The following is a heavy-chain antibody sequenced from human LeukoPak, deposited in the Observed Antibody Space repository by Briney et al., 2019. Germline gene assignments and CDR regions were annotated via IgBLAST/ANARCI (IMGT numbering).Heavy chain of an antibody. CDR2: IYYSGYT. CDR1: GGSISSYY. CDR3: ARETSQKGAHYMDV. J-gene: IGHJ6*03. Sequence: LSETLSLTCTVSGGSISSYYWSWIRQPPGKGLKWIGNIYYSGYTTYRPSLRSRVTISVDTSKNQFSLKLSSVTAADTAVYYCARETSQKGAHYMDVWGKGTTITISS. V-gene: IGHV4-59*01. D-gene: IGHD3-16*01.